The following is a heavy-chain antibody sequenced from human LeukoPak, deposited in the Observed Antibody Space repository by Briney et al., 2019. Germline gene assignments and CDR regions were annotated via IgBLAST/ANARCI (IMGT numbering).Heavy chain of an antibody. CDR3: ARGITMVRGVLQYYFDY. D-gene: IGHD3-10*01. Sequence: GASVKVSCKASGGTFSSYAISWVRQAPGQGLEWMGRIIPILGIANYAQKFQRRVTITADKSTSTAYMELSSLRSEDTAVYYCARGITMVRGVLQYYFDYWGQGTLVTVSS. V-gene: IGHV1-69*04. J-gene: IGHJ4*02. CDR1: GGTFSSYA. CDR2: IIPILGIA.